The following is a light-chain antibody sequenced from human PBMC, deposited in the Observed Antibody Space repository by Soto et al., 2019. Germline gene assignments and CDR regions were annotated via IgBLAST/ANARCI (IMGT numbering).Light chain of an antibody. Sequence: AIRMTQSPSSFSASTGARVTITCRASQGISSYLAWYQQKPGKAPKLLLYAASTLQSGVPSRFSGSGSGTDFTLTISCLQSEDFATYYCQQYYSYPYTFGQGTKLEIK. CDR1: QGISSY. J-gene: IGKJ2*01. CDR2: AAS. V-gene: IGKV1-8*01. CDR3: QQYYSYPYT.